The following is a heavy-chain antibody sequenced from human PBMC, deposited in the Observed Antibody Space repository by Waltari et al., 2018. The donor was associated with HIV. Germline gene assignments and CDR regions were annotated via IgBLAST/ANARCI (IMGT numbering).Heavy chain of an antibody. J-gene: IGHJ4*02. CDR3: ARGWYIDY. D-gene: IGHD6-19*01. CDR1: GFTFSSHW. V-gene: IGHV3-74*03. Sequence: EVLLVESVCGSVQPGGSLTLSCAVPGFTFSSHWMQWVRQVPGKVLVLVSRINPEGTITTYADSVKGRFTVSRDNAKNTLYLQMNSLRVEDTALYYCARGWYIDYWGQGTLVTVSS. CDR2: INPEGTIT.